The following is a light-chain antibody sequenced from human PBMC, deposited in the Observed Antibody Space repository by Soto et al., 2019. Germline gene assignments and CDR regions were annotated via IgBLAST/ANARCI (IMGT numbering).Light chain of an antibody. Sequence: DIQMTQSPSTLSSSVGDRVTSTCPSSQSISSWLAWYQQKPGKAPKLLIYDASSLESGVPSRFSGSGSGTEFTLTISSLQPDDFATYYCQQYNSVSLLTFGGGTKVDIK. J-gene: IGKJ4*01. CDR1: QSISSW. CDR3: QQYNSVSLLT. CDR2: DAS. V-gene: IGKV1-5*01.